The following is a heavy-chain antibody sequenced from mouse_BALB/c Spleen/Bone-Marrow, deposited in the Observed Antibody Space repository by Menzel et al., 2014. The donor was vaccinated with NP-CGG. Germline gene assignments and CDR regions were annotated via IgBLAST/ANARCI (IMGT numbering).Heavy chain of an antibody. CDR2: IDPANGNT. D-gene: IGHD1-1*01. CDR3: ASYYYGSSGFAY. Sequence: EVKVVESGAELVKPGASVKLSCTASGFNIKDTYMHWVKQRPEQGLEWIGRIDPANGNTKYDPKFQGKATITADTSSNTAYLQLSSLTSEDTAVYYCASYYYGSSGFAYCGQGTLVTVSA. J-gene: IGHJ3*01. CDR1: GFNIKDTY. V-gene: IGHV14-3*02.